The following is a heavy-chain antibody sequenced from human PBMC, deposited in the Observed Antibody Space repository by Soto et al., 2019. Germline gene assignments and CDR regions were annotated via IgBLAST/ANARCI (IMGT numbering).Heavy chain of an antibody. D-gene: IGHD3-10*01. Sequence: QVQLQESGPGLVKPSETLFLTCTVSGGSVTSYYWSWIRQPPGKGLEWIGYMHYSGSTNYNPSLESRVTISVDTSKNQFSLNLSSVTAADTAVYYCARLTTKPSNSGGYYYYMDVWGKGTTVTVSS. CDR3: ARLTTKPSNSGGYYYYMDV. CDR1: GGSVTSYY. CDR2: MHYSGST. V-gene: IGHV4-59*08. J-gene: IGHJ6*03.